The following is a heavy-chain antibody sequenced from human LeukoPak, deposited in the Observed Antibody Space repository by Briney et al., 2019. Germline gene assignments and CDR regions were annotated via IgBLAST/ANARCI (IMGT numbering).Heavy chain of an antibody. D-gene: IGHD3-9*01. CDR1: GFTFSSYA. V-gene: IGHV3-64D*06. CDR3: VKVTGGLDWLVPLGY. CDR2: ISSNGGST. J-gene: IGHJ4*02. Sequence: GGSLRLSCSASGFTFSSYALHWVRQAPGKRLEYVSGISSNGGSTYYADSVKGRFTISRDNSKNTLYLQMSSLRPEDTAVFYCVKVTGGLDWLVPLGYWGQGTLVTVSS.